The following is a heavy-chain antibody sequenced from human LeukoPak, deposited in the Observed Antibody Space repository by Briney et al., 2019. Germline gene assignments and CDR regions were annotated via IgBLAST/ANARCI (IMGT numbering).Heavy chain of an antibody. J-gene: IGHJ4*02. CDR1: GFTFSTYW. CDR2: ITGDGSDT. CDR3: ARGWIVGGIRDVFLDD. Sequence: GGSLRLSCAASGFTFSTYWMHWVRQAPGKGLVWVSRITGDGSDTTYADSVKGRFTISRDNAKNTLYLQVNSLRAEDTAVYYCARGWIVGGIRDVFLDDWGQGTLATVSS. V-gene: IGHV3-74*01. D-gene: IGHD1-26*01.